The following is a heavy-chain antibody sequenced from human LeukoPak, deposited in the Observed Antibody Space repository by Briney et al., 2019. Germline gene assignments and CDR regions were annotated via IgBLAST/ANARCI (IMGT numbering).Heavy chain of an antibody. CDR3: ARGSDSSSWYFGDFDY. V-gene: IGHV1-18*01. Sequence: ASVKVSCKASGYTFTSYIISWVRQAPGQGLEWMGWISAYNGNTNYAQKLQGRGTMTTDTSTSTAYMELRSLRSDDPAVYSCARGSDSSSWYFGDFDYWGQGTLVTVSS. CDR2: ISAYNGNT. D-gene: IGHD6-13*01. J-gene: IGHJ4*02. CDR1: GYTFTSYI.